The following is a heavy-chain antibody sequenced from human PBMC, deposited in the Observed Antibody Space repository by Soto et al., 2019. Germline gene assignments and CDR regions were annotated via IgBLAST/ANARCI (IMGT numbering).Heavy chain of an antibody. D-gene: IGHD3-22*01. CDR2: IYYSGST. J-gene: IGHJ4*02. CDR1: GGSISSGDYY. V-gene: IGHV4-30-4*01. CDR3: ARAGKYYYDSSGTYLDY. Sequence: QVQLQESGPGLVKPSQTLSLTCTVSGGSISSGDYYWSWIRQPPGKGLEWIGYIYYSGSTYYNPSLKSWVTISVDTSKNQFARKLSSVTAADTAVYYCARAGKYYYDSSGTYLDYWGQGTLVTVSS.